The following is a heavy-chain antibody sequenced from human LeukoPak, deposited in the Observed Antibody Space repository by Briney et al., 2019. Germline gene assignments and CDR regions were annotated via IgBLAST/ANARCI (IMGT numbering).Heavy chain of an antibody. CDR2: ISGSGGST. CDR1: GFTFSSYA. D-gene: IGHD6-13*01. V-gene: IGHV3-23*01. Sequence: PGGSLRLSCAASGFTFSSYAMSWVRQAPGKGLEWVSAISGSGGSTYYADSVKGRFTISRDNSKNTLYLQMNSLRAEDTAVYYCAKASSGWYHSGYFDYWGQGTLVTVSS. CDR3: AKASSGWYHSGYFDY. J-gene: IGHJ4*02.